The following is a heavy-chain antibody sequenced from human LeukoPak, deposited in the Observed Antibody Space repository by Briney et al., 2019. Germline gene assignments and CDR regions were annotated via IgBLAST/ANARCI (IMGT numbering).Heavy chain of an antibody. CDR3: AREILGGFNPGAY. D-gene: IGHD1-14*01. CDR2: IYYSGST. V-gene: IGHV4-28*03. Sequence: SDTLSLTCAVSGYSISSTNSWGWIRQPPGKGLEWIGYIYYSGSTYYNPSLQSRVTISIDRSRNQIALELSSVTAADTAVYYCAREILGGFNPGAYWGQGTLVTVSS. CDR1: GYSISSTNS. J-gene: IGHJ4*02.